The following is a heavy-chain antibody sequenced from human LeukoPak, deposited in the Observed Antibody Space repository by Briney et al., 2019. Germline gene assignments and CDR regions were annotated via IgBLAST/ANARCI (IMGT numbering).Heavy chain of an antibody. D-gene: IGHD3-10*01. CDR3: ARDGSYGSGGIDY. CDR1: GNTFTSYC. CDR2: INPSGDST. J-gene: IGHJ4*02. Sequence: ASVKVSCKASGNTFTSYCIHWVRQAPGQGLEWMGIINPSGDSTSYAQKFQGRVTMTRDLSTSTVYMEMSSLRAEDTAVYYCARDGSYGSGGIDYWGQGTLVTVSS. V-gene: IGHV1-46*01.